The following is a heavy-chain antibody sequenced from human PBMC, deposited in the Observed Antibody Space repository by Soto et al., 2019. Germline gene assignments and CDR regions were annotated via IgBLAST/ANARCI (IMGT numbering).Heavy chain of an antibody. CDR2: IGAAGDP. CDR3: ARAYSGRLPRRADYYFAMDV. V-gene: IGHV3-13*05. Sequence: PGGSLRLSCAASGFTFSAYDMHWVRQTTGKGLEWVSAIGAAGDPYYLGSVKGRFTISRENAKNSLYPQMNSLRAEDTAVYYCARAYSGRLPRRADYYFAMDVWGQGTTVTVSS. CDR1: GFTFSAYD. J-gene: IGHJ6*02. D-gene: IGHD2-15*01.